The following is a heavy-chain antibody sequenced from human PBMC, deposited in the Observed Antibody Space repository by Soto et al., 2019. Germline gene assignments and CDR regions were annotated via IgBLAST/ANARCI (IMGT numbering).Heavy chain of an antibody. CDR1: GFTFSDST. J-gene: IGHJ2*01. V-gene: IGHV3-73*02. D-gene: IGHD6-19*01. CDR3: GSSPWSGIFYFDL. Sequence: EMQLVESGGGLVQPGGSLKLSCAASGFTFSDSTMHWVRQAAGKGLEWVGRISSKANSFATAYAASVIGRFTIPRDDSKCAGYLQMNSLKSDDTAVYWCGSSPWSGIFYFDLWGRGTLVTVSS. CDR2: ISSKANSFAT.